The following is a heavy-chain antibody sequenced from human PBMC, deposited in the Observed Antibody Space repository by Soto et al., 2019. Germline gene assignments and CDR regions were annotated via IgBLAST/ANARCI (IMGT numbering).Heavy chain of an antibody. CDR2: INPNSGGT. D-gene: IGHD3-10*01. J-gene: IGHJ6*02. CDR1: GYTFTGYY. Sequence: ASVKVSCKASGYTFTGYYMHWVRQAPGQGLEWMGWINPNSGGTNYAQKFQGRVTMTRDTSISTAYMELSRLRSDDTAVYYCARVRGVIITYYYGMDVWGQGTTVTAP. CDR3: ARVRGVIITYYYGMDV. V-gene: IGHV1-2*02.